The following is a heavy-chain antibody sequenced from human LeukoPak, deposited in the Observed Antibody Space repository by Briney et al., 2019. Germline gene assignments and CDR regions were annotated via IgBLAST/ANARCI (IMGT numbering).Heavy chain of an antibody. J-gene: IGHJ2*01. CDR1: GFAFSSHA. V-gene: IGHV3-23*01. Sequence: GGSLRLSCAASGFAFSSHAMCWVRQAPGKGLEWVSVISGSGNSTYYADSVKGRFTISRDNSKNTLYLQMNSLRGEDTAVYHYVKDNSNWYWYFDLWGRGTLVTVSS. CDR3: VKDNSNWYWYFDL. CDR2: ISGSGNST. D-gene: IGHD1-1*01.